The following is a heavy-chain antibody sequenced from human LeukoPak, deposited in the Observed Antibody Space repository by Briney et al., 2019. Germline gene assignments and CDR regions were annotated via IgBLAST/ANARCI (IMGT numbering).Heavy chain of an antibody. CDR2: IYSGGST. J-gene: IGHJ4*02. CDR3: ARGSEEVPAAIIGAD. Sequence: GGSLRLSCAASGFTVSSNYMSWVRQAPGKGLEWVSVIYSGGSTYYADSVKGRFTISRDNSKNTLYLQMNSLRAEDTAVYYCARGSEEVPAAIIGADWGQGTLVTVSS. D-gene: IGHD2-2*01. V-gene: IGHV3-53*01. CDR1: GFTVSSNY.